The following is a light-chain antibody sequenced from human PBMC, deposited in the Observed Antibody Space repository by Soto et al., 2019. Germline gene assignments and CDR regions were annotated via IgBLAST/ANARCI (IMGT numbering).Light chain of an antibody. Sequence: DIVMTQSPDSLAVSLGERATINCKSSRSVLYSSNNKNYLALYQQRPGQAPKLLIYWASTRESGVPYRFSGSGSGTDFTLTISSLQAEDVAVYCCQQYYTTLWTFGQGTKVEIK. J-gene: IGKJ1*01. CDR1: RSVLYSSNNKNY. CDR3: QQYYTTLWT. V-gene: IGKV4-1*01. CDR2: WAS.